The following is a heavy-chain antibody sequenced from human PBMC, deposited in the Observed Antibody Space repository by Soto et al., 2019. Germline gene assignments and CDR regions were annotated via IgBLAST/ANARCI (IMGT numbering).Heavy chain of an antibody. J-gene: IGHJ5*02. CDR2: TIPIFDTT. CDR1: GGTFSSYA. CDR3: ARQQLHGSTNWLDP. D-gene: IGHD5-18*01. V-gene: IGHV1-69*01. Sequence: QVQLVQSGAEVKKPGSSVKVSCKASGGTFSSYAISWVRQAPGQGLEWMGGTIPIFDTTNYAQKFQGRVTITADESTSTAYMELSSLRSEDTAVYYCARQQLHGSTNWLDPWGQGTLVTVSS.